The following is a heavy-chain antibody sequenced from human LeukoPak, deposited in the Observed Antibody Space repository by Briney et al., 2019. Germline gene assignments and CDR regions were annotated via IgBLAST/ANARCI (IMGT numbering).Heavy chain of an antibody. V-gene: IGHV4-31*03. Sequence: SETLSLTCTVSGGSISSGGYYWSWIRQHPGKGLEWIGYIYYSGSTYYNPSPKSRVTISVDTSKNQFSLKLSSVTAADTAVYYCARYYYDSSGYSSSHAFDIWGQGTMVTVSS. D-gene: IGHD3-22*01. CDR3: ARYYYDSSGYSSSHAFDI. J-gene: IGHJ3*02. CDR2: IYYSGST. CDR1: GGSISSGGYY.